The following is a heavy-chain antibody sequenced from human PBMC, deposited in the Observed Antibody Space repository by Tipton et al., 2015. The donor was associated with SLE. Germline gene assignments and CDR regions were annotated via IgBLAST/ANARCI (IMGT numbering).Heavy chain of an antibody. Sequence: TLSLTCTVSGGSISSSSYYWGWIRQPPGKGLEWIGSIYYSGSTYYNPSLKSRVTISVDTSKNQFSLKLSSVTAADTAVYYCARLQIAVAGTGFDPWGQGTLVTVSS. CDR3: ARLQIAVAGTGFDP. V-gene: IGHV4-39*07. CDR1: GGSISSSSYY. D-gene: IGHD6-19*01. CDR2: IYYSGST. J-gene: IGHJ5*02.